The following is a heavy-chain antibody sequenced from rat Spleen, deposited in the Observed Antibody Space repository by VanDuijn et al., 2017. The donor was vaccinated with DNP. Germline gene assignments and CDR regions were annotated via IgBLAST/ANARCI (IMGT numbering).Heavy chain of an antibody. V-gene: IGHV3-3*01. CDR3: AIQLGVFDY. CDR1: GLSITNTFK. CDR2: VTNAGST. J-gene: IGHJ2*01. D-gene: IGHD5-1*01. Sequence: EVLLQESGPGLVKPSQSLSLTCSVTGLSITNTFKWSWIRKFPGNRLEWMGYVTNAGSTDYNPSLKSRISITTDTSKNQFFLQVNSVTTEDTATYYCAIQLGVFDYWDQGVMVTVSS.